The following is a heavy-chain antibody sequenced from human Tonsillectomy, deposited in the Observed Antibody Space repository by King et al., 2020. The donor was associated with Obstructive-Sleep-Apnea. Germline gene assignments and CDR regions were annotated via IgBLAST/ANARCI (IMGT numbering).Heavy chain of an antibody. CDR1: GFTFDDYG. CDR2: ISWDGSST. V-gene: IGHV3-43D*03. Sequence: VQLVESGGVVVQPGGSLRLSCAASGFTFDDYGMHWVRQAPGKGLEWVSLISWDGSSTYYADSVKGRFTISRDNSKNSLYLQMNSLRAEDTALYYCAKVRLTYYYASGSRHYYYYYGMDVWGQGTTVTVSS. D-gene: IGHD3-10*01. J-gene: IGHJ6*02. CDR3: AKVRLTYYYASGSRHYYYYYGMDV.